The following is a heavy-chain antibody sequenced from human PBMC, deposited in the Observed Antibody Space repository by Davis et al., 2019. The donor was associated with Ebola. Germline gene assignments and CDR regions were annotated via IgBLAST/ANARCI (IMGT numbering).Heavy chain of an antibody. CDR3: AKDRLGYCSGGSCYALDY. CDR1: GFTFSSYG. Sequence: GESLKISCAASGFTFSSYGMHWVRQAPGKGLEWVAVISYDGSNKYYADSVKGRFTISRDNSKNTLYLQMNSLRAEDTAVYYCAKDRLGYCSGGSCYALDYWGQGTLVTVSS. CDR2: ISYDGSNK. V-gene: IGHV3-30*18. J-gene: IGHJ4*02. D-gene: IGHD2-15*01.